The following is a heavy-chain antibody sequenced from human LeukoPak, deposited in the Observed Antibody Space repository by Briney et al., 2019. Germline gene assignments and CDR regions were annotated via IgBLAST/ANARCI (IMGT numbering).Heavy chain of an antibody. CDR1: GFTFSSYA. J-gene: IGHJ4*02. Sequence: GGSLRLSCAASGFTFSSYAMHWVRQAPGKGLEWVAVISYDGSNKYYADSVKGRFTISRDNSKNTLYLQMNSLRAEDTAVYYCARDLRGLNFYDRSDYWGQGTLVTVSS. CDR2: ISYDGSNK. V-gene: IGHV3-30*04. D-gene: IGHD3-22*01. CDR3: ARDLRGLNFYDRSDY.